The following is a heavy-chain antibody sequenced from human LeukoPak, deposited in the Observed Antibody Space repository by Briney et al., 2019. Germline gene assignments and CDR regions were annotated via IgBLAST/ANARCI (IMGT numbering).Heavy chain of an antibody. Sequence: SETLSLTCTVSGGSISSYYWSWIRQPAGKGLEWIGRIYTSGSTNYNPSLKSRVTMSVDTSKNQFSLKLSSVTAADTAVYYCARDGPYYYDSSGYGAFDIWGQGTMVTVSS. CDR3: ARDGPYYYDSSGYGAFDI. CDR2: IYTSGST. D-gene: IGHD3-22*01. V-gene: IGHV4-4*07. CDR1: GGSISSYY. J-gene: IGHJ3*02.